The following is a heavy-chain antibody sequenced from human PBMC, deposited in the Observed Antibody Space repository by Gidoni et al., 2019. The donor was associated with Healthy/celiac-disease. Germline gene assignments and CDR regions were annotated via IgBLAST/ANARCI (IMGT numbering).Heavy chain of an antibody. V-gene: IGHV1-69*01. CDR1: GGTFSSYA. J-gene: IGHJ4*02. Sequence: QVQLVQSGAEVKKPGSSVKVSCKASGGTFSSYATSWVRQAPGHGLGWMGGIIPIFGTAKYAQKFQSRVTMTADESTSTAYMGLSRLRSEDTAVYYGAREGGRWSMPGGGYRLHYDWGQGTLVTVSS. CDR3: AREGGRWSMPGGGYRLHYD. D-gene: IGHD2-8*02. CDR2: IIPIFGTA.